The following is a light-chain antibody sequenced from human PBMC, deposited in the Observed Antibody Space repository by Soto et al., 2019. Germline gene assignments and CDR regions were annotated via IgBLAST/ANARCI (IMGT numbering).Light chain of an antibody. CDR3: SSYTTSSTLV. CDR2: EVS. V-gene: IGLV2-14*01. CDR1: SSDVGGYNY. Sequence: QSALTQPASVSGSPGQSITISCTGTSSDVGGYNYVSWYQQHPGKAPKVMIYEVSDRPSGVSNRFSGSKSGNTASLTISGLQAEDDAEYYCSSYTTSSTLVFGGGTKLTVL. J-gene: IGLJ2*01.